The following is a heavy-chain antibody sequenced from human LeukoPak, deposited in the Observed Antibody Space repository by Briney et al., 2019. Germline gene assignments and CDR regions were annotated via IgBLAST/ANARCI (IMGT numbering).Heavy chain of an antibody. J-gene: IGHJ4*02. CDR2: IYSGGST. V-gene: IGHV3-66*01. CDR1: GFTVSSNY. Sequence: GGSLRLSCAASGFTVSSNYMSWVRQAPGKGLEWVSVIYSGGSTYYADSVKGRFTISRDNSKNTLYLQMNSLRTEDTAVYYCAANYYDSSGYYYWGQGTLVAVSS. D-gene: IGHD3-22*01. CDR3: AANYYDSSGYYY.